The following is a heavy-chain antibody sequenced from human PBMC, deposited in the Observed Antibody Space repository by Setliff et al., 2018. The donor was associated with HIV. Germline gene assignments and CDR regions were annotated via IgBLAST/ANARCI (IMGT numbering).Heavy chain of an antibody. V-gene: IGHV3-48*03. Sequence: GGSLRLSCAASGFTFSNYEMNWVRQAPGKGLEWVSYISSSGSTTYYADSVKGRFTISRDNAKNSLYLEMNSLTAEDTAVYYCARHEPGWYALSGGRYFDYWGQGTQVTVSS. D-gene: IGHD6-19*01. J-gene: IGHJ4*02. CDR3: ARHEPGWYALSGGRYFDY. CDR1: GFTFSNYE. CDR2: ISSSGSTT.